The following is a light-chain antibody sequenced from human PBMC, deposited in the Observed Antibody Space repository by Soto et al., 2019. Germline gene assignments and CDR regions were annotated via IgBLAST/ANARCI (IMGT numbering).Light chain of an antibody. Sequence: EIVLTQSPATLSLSPGARATLSCRTSQSVSKYFAWYQQKPGRAPRLLIYDASSRATGIPARFIGSGSGTDFTLTISSLEPEDFAIYYCQQRSNWPITFGQGTRLEIK. CDR3: QQRSNWPIT. CDR2: DAS. CDR1: QSVSKY. J-gene: IGKJ5*01. V-gene: IGKV3-11*01.